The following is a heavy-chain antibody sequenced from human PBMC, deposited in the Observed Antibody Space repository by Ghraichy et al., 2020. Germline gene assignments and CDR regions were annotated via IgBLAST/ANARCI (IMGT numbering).Heavy chain of an antibody. CDR2: IYHSGST. CDR1: GGSISSGGYS. V-gene: IGHV4-30-2*01. D-gene: IGHD4-23*01. Sequence: SETLSLTCAVSGGSISSGGYSWSWIRQPPGKGLEWIGYIYHSGSTYYNPSLKSRVTISVDRSKNQFSLKLSSVTAADTAVYYCARAAGGNPRSRSFDYWGQGTLVTVSS. CDR3: ARAAGGNPRSRSFDY. J-gene: IGHJ4*02.